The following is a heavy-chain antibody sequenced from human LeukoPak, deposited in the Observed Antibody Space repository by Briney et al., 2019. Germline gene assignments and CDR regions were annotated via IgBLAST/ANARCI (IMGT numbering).Heavy chain of an antibody. CDR3: AKVSSGPNVFDY. J-gene: IGHJ4*02. Sequence: GGSLRLSCAASGFTFSSYAMSWVRQAPGKGLEWVSAISGSGGSTYYADSVKGRFTISRDNSKNTLYLQMNSLRAEDTAVHYCAKVSSGPNVFDYWGQGTLVTVSS. CDR1: GFTFSSYA. V-gene: IGHV3-23*01. CDR2: ISGSGGST. D-gene: IGHD3-10*01.